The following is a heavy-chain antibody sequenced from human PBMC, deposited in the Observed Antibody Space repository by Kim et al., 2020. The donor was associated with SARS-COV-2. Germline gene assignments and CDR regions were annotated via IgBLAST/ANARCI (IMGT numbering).Heavy chain of an antibody. J-gene: IGHJ6*03. CDR3: ARANGAHHGYYYYYYYMDV. CDR2: ISSSSSYI. D-gene: IGHD7-27*01. Sequence: GGSLRLSCAASGFTFSSYSMNWVRQAPGKGLEWVSSISSSSSYIYYADSVKGRFTISRDNAKNSLYLQMNSLRAEDTAVYYCARANGAHHGYYYYYYYMDVWGKGTTVTVSS. CDR1: GFTFSSYS. V-gene: IGHV3-21*01.